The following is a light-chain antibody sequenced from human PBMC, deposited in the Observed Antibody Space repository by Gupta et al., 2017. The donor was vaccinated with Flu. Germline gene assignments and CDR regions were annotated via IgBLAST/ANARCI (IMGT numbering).Light chain of an antibody. CDR1: QYLLDSYDGHTC. J-gene: IGKJ4*01. CDR3: SQPIDFPSLT. Sequence: DIVMTQTPLTLRVTPGELASIYCRSSQYLLDSYDGHTCLDWYLQKQGQAPPLLISTSSYRDSRVPDRFSGSGLGTHFPIKLSSGEDEDVGVYYFSQPIDFPSLTSGGGTKVEIK. V-gene: IGKV2-40*01. CDR2: TSS.